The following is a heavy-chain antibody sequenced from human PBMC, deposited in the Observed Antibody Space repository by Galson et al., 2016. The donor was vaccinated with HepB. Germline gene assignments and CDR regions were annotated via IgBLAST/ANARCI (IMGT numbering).Heavy chain of an antibody. J-gene: IGHJ4*02. CDR1: GFTFSNYA. Sequence: SLRLSCAASGFTFSNYAMHWVRQAPGKGLEWVAAIWFDGSNTFYADSVRGRFTISRDNAKNTLDLQMNSLRPEDTALYYCARDSFYCTTTSCLPYYFDNWGQGTRVTVSS. CDR3: ARDSFYCTTTSCLPYYFDN. D-gene: IGHD2-8*01. V-gene: IGHV3-30*14. CDR2: IWFDGSNT.